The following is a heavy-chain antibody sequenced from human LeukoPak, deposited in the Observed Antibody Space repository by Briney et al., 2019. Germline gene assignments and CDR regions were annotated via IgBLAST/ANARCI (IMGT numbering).Heavy chain of an antibody. CDR2: VSGTGDEI. D-gene: IGHD5/OR15-5a*01. CDR3: ATEVSDSSHFST. Sequence: GGSLRLSCADSGFTFNNSKRNWVRQAPGKGLEWVSYVSGTGDEIHYGDSVKGRFTISRDNAKNSLYLQMNSLRAEDTAVYYCATEVSDSSHFSTWGQGTLVTVSS. V-gene: IGHV3-48*03. CDR1: GFTFNNSK. J-gene: IGHJ4*02.